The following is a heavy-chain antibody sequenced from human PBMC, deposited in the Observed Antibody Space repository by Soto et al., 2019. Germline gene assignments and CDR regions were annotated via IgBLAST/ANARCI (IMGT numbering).Heavy chain of an antibody. J-gene: IGHJ4*02. D-gene: IGHD4-17*01. CDR3: AREHAYGDPNSFDY. CDR2: ISSSSNYI. V-gene: IGHV3-21*02. Sequence: EVQLVESGGGLVKPGGSLRLSCTASGFTFSSYNMNWVRQAPGKGLEWVSSISSSSNYIYYADSMKGRFTISRDNAKNSLELQMNSLRAEDTAVYYCAREHAYGDPNSFDYWGQGTLVTVSS. CDR1: GFTFSSYN.